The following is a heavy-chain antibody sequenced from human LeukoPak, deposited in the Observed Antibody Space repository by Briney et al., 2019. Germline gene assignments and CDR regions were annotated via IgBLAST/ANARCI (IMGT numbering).Heavy chain of an antibody. Sequence: PGGSLRLSCAASGFTFSSSAMSWVRQAPGRGLEWVSSITDSGDGTYYADSVKGRFTISRGNAKNSLYLQMNSLRVEDTAVYYCARDESGDNDAFDIWGQGTMVTVS. CDR3: ARDESGDNDAFDI. D-gene: IGHD2-21*01. CDR2: ITDSGDGT. J-gene: IGHJ3*02. CDR1: GFTFSSSA. V-gene: IGHV3-23*01.